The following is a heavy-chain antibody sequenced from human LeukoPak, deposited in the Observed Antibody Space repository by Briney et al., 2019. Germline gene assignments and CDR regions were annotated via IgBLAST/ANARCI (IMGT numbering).Heavy chain of an antibody. CDR1: GGSFSGYY. J-gene: IGHJ4*02. CDR3: ARQRGYYDSSGYYFFSFWFDY. D-gene: IGHD3-22*01. Sequence: SETLSLTCAVYGGSFSGYYWSWIRQPPGKGLEWIGEINHSGSTNYNPPLKSRVTISVDTSKNQFSLKLSSVTAADTAVYYCARQRGYYDSSGYYFFSFWFDYWGQGTLVTVSS. CDR2: INHSGST. V-gene: IGHV4-34*01.